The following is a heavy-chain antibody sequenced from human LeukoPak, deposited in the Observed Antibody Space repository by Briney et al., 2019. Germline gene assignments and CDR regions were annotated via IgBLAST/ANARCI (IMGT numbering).Heavy chain of an antibody. V-gene: IGHV4-59*01. CDR1: GGSISGYY. CDR3: ARVSSGGYFHTYYFDY. Sequence: SETLSLTRTVSGGSISGYYWSWIRQPPGKGLEWIGYIRYSGTTNYSPSLKSRATISVDTSKNQFSLNLISVTTADTAIYYCARVSSGGYFHTYYFDYWGRGTLVTVSS. CDR2: IRYSGTT. D-gene: IGHD3-22*01. J-gene: IGHJ4*02.